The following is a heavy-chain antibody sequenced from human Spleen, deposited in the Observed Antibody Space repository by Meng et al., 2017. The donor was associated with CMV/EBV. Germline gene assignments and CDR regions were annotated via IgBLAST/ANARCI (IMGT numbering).Heavy chain of an antibody. CDR2: ISSSGSTI. V-gene: IGHV3-48*03. D-gene: IGHD3-16*01. Sequence: GESLKISCAASGFTFDDYAMHWVRQAPGKGLEWVSYISSSGSTIYYADSVKGRFTISRDNAKNSLYLQMDSLRAEDTALYYCARVWLLGGQGTTVTVSS. CDR1: GFTFDDYA. J-gene: IGHJ6*02. CDR3: ARVWLL.